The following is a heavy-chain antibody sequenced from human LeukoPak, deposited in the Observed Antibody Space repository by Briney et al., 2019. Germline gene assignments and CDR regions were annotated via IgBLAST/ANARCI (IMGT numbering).Heavy chain of an antibody. CDR3: ATLRRDGYNWHDAFDI. CDR1: GYTLTELS. J-gene: IGHJ3*02. V-gene: IGHV1-24*01. Sequence: ASVKVSCKVSGYTLTELSMHWVRQARGKGLEWMGGFDPEDGETIYAQKFQGRVTMTEDTSTDTAYMELSSLRSEDTAVYYCATLRRDGYNWHDAFDIWGQGTMVTVSS. D-gene: IGHD5-24*01. CDR2: FDPEDGET.